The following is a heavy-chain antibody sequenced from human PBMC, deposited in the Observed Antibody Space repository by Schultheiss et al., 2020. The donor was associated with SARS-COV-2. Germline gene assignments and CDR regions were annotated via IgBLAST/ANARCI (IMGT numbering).Heavy chain of an antibody. D-gene: IGHD4-17*01. CDR2: IYYSGST. CDR1: GGSISGYY. CDR3: ARGAYGDYY. V-gene: IGHV4-59*01. Sequence: SETLSLTCTISGGSISGYYWSWIRQSPGKGLEWIGYIYYSGSTIYNPSLKSRVAISIDTSRSQFSLRLSSVTAADTAVYYCARGAYGDYYWGQGTLVTVSS. J-gene: IGHJ4*02.